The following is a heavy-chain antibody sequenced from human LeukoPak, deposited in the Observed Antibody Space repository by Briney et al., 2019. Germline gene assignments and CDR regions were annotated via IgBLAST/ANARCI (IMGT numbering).Heavy chain of an antibody. CDR2: IYYSGST. J-gene: IGHJ4*02. CDR3: ARGLYYDSSGYDH. D-gene: IGHD3-22*01. Sequence: SETLSLTCTVSGGSISSGGYYWSWIRQHPGKGLEWIGYIYYSGSTYYNPSLKSRVTISVDTSKNQFPLKLSSVTAADTAVYYCARGLYYDSSGYDHWGQGTLVTVSS. V-gene: IGHV4-31*03. CDR1: GGSISSGGYY.